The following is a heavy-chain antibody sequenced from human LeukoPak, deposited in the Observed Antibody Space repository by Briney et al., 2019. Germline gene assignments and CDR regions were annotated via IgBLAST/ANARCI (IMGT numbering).Heavy chain of an antibody. D-gene: IGHD6-13*01. CDR2: VSYDGIDK. J-gene: IGHJ6*02. Sequence: GRSLRPSCAASGFTFSSYGIHWVRQAPGKGLEWVAVVSYDGIDKYYADSVKGRFTISRDNSKNTLYLQMNSLRAEDTAVYYCAKSHSSPPYYYYGMDVWGQGTTVTVSS. CDR3: AKSHSSPPYYYYGMDV. V-gene: IGHV3-30*18. CDR1: GFTFSSYG.